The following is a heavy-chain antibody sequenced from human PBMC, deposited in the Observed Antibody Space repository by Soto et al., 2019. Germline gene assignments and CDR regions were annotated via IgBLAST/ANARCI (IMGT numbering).Heavy chain of an antibody. CDR3: ARDRWLRYSGYDWHFDY. CDR1: GFPFSSYE. CDR2: ISSGGGNI. D-gene: IGHD5-12*01. Sequence: QPGGSLRLSCAASGFPFSSYEMNWVRQAPGKGLEWVAYISSGGGNIYYAESVKGRFTISRDNAKNSVDLQMNSLRAEDTAVYYCARDRWLRYSGYDWHFDYWGQGTLVTVSS. J-gene: IGHJ4*02. V-gene: IGHV3-48*03.